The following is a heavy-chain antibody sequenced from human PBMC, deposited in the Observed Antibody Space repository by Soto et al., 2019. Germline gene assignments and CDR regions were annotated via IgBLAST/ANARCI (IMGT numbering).Heavy chain of an antibody. CDR1: GGTFSSYA. J-gene: IGHJ6*02. CDR2: IIPIFGTA. V-gene: IGHV1-69*13. D-gene: IGHD2-2*01. CDR3: ASGSPQYCSSTSCYYYYGMDV. Sequence: ASVKVSCKASGGTFSSYAISWVRQAPGQGLEWMGGIIPIFGTANYAQKFQGRVRITADESTSTAYMELSSLRSEDTAVYYCASGSPQYCSSTSCYYYYGMDVWGQGTTVTVSS.